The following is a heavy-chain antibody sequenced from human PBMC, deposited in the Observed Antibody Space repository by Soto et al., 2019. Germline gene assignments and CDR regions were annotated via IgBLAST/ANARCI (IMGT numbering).Heavy chain of an antibody. D-gene: IGHD2-15*01. V-gene: IGHV5-10-1*01. CDR1: GYXFTSYL. Sequence: EXLKISCKCSGYXFTSYLVIWVRHMPGKGLEWMGMIDPSDSYTNYSPSFQGHVTISADKSISTDYLQLSSLKASETAMYYCARTPCSGGSCQDGMDVWGQGTTVTVSS. CDR3: ARTPCSGGSCQDGMDV. CDR2: IDPSDSYT. J-gene: IGHJ6*02.